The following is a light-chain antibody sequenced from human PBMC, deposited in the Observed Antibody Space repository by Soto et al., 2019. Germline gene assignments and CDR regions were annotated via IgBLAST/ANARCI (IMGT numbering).Light chain of an antibody. Sequence: DIQMTQSPSNLSASVGDRVTITCRASQSIVGWLAWYQQKPGKAPQLLIYKPFTFESGVPSRFSGSACGTEFTLAISSLLTDDFASYDGQPYNRYGSWTFGKGTKVEIK. CDR1: QSIVGW. V-gene: IGKV1-5*03. J-gene: IGKJ1*01. CDR3: QPYNRYGSWT. CDR2: KPF.